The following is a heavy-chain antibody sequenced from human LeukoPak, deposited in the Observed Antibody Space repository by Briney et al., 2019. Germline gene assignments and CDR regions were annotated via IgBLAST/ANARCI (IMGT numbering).Heavy chain of an antibody. CDR2: ISTSGST. V-gene: IGHV4-61*02. D-gene: IGHD3-10*01. J-gene: IGHJ6*02. CDR1: GGSISSGSYY. CDR3: ARARGSYYTYYYSMDV. Sequence: SETLSLTCTVSGGSISSGSYYWNWLRQPAGKGLEWIGRISTSGSTNYNPSLKSRVTISADTSKNQVSLRLRSVTATDTAVYYCARARGSYYTYYYSMDVWGQGTTVTVSS.